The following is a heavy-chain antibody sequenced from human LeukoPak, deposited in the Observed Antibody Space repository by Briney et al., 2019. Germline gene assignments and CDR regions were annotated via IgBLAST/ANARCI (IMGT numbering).Heavy chain of an antibody. CDR1: GFTFSDYY. J-gene: IGHJ4*02. CDR3: AREGDYSSGYYAPGTFDY. V-gene: IGHV3-72*01. CDR2: TRNKASSYTT. D-gene: IGHD3-22*01. Sequence: PGGSLRLSCAPSGFTFSDYYINWVRQAPGKGLEWVGRTRNKASSYTTDYATSVKGRFTISRDDSKKSLYLQMNSLKTEDTAVYYCAREGDYSSGYYAPGTFDYWGQGTLVTVSS.